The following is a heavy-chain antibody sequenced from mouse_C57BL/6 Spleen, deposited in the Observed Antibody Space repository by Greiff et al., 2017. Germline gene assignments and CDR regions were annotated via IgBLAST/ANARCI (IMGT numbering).Heavy chain of an antibody. CDR2: IDPSDSYT. V-gene: IGHV1-69*01. CDR3: ARGGTGSFDY. CDR1: GYTFTSYW. Sequence: QVQLQQPGAELVMPGASVKLSCKASGYTFTSYWMHWVKQRPGQGLEWIGEIDPSDSYTNYNQKFKGKSTLTVDKSSSTAYMQLSSLTSEDSAVYYCARGGTGSFDYWGQGTTRTVSS. J-gene: IGHJ2*01. D-gene: IGHD4-1*01.